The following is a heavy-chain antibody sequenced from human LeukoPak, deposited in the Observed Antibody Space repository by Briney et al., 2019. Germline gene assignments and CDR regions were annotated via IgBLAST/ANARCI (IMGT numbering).Heavy chain of an antibody. CDR1: GGSISSSSYY. Sequence: SETLSLTCTVSGGSISSSSYYWGWIRQPPGKGLEWIGTIYYSGSTYYNPSLKSRVTISVDTSKNQFSLKLNSVTAVDTAMYYCARQAWSLSSGWYGGFDYWGQGTLVTVSS. CDR3: ARQAWSLSSGWYGGFDY. CDR2: IYYSGST. V-gene: IGHV4-39*01. D-gene: IGHD6-19*01. J-gene: IGHJ4*02.